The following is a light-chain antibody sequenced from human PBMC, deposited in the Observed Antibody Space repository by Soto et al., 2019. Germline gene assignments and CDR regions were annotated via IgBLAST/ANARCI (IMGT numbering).Light chain of an antibody. CDR3: LSFDSDTQV. V-gene: IGLV6-57*03. CDR1: SGSIASNS. J-gene: IGLJ3*02. Sequence: NFMLTQPHSVSESPGKTITISCTRISGSIASNSVQWFQQRPGSAHTTVIFEDDQRPSGVPDRFSGSIDSSSNSASLTISGLKTEDEADYYCLSFDSDTQVFGGGTKLTVL. CDR2: EDD.